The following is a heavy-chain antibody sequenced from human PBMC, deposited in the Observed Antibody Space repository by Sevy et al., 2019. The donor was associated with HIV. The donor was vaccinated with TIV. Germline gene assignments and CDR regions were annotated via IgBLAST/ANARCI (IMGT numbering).Heavy chain of an antibody. J-gene: IGHJ4*02. CDR1: GLSLTTNGVG. D-gene: IGHD3-22*01. CDR3: AHNMLGNSYASIYFRY. Sequence: SGPTLVKPTQTLTLTCTFSGLSLTTNGVGVGWIRQPPGKALEWLALIYWNDEKRYSPSLNRRLSITKDKSRNQVVLTMPNTDTVEKATYYCAHNMLGNSYASIYFRYWGQGTLVTVSS. CDR2: IYWNDEK. V-gene: IGHV2-5*01.